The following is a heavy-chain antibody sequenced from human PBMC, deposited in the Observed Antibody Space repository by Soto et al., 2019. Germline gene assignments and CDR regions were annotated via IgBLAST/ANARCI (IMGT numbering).Heavy chain of an antibody. D-gene: IGHD6-13*01. V-gene: IGHV3-30-3*01. Sequence: GGSLRLSCAASEFTFSTYPMHWVRQAPGKGLEWVAVISYDETNKYYADSVKGRFTISRDNSKNTLYLQMNSLRAEDTALYYCAKSFSSNWYDYFDYWGQGSLVTVSS. CDR1: EFTFSTYP. J-gene: IGHJ4*02. CDR2: ISYDETNK. CDR3: AKSFSSNWYDYFDY.